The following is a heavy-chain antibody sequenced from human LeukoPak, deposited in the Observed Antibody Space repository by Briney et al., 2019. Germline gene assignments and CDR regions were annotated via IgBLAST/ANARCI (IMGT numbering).Heavy chain of an antibody. CDR2: INPNSGGT. J-gene: IGHJ5*02. Sequence: ASVKVSCKASGYTFTGYYMHWVRQAPGQGLEWMGWINPNSGGTNYAQKFQGRVTMTRDTSISTAYMELSRLRSDDMAVYYCARVVSRVAGTFTFTNPWGQGTLVTVSS. V-gene: IGHV1-2*02. CDR1: GYTFTGYY. D-gene: IGHD6-19*01. CDR3: ARVVSRVAGTFTFTNP.